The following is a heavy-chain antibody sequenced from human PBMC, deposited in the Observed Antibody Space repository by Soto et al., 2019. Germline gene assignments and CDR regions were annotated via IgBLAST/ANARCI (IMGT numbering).Heavy chain of an antibody. J-gene: IGHJ4*02. V-gene: IGHV3-23*01. D-gene: IGHD1-1*01. CDR3: AKETGTTSYFDY. CDR2: ISGSGGST. Sequence: GFLRVSCVAFGFTFSSHAISRVLQAPGKGLEWVSAISGSGGSTYYADSVKGRFTISRDNSKNALYLQMNSLRAEDTAVYYCAKETGTTSYFDYWGRGTLVTVSS. CDR1: GFTFSSHA.